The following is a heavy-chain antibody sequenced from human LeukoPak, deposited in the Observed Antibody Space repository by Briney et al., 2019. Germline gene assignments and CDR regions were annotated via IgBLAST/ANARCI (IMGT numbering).Heavy chain of an antibody. J-gene: IGHJ4*02. CDR1: GFTFSSYA. Sequence: PGGSLRLSCAASGFTFSSYAMSWVRQAPGKGLEWASAISGSGGSTYYADSVKGRFTISRDNSKNTLYLQMNSLRAEDTAVYYCAKDRLSGSYNYFDYWGQGTLVTVSS. D-gene: IGHD1-26*01. V-gene: IGHV3-23*01. CDR2: ISGSGGST. CDR3: AKDRLSGSYNYFDY.